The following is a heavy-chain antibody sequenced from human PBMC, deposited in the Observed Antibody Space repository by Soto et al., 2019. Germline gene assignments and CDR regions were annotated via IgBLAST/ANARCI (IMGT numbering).Heavy chain of an antibody. CDR1: GLTYTNVW. CDR3: TADSGYDRPDLCLDY. J-gene: IGHJ4*02. Sequence: EVQLVESGGGSVKPGGSLRLSCAASGLTYTNVWMSWVRQAPGKGLEWVGRIKSKTNGETIDYDAPVKGRFIISRDDSKNMLYLQMTSLKTEDTAVYYCTADSGYDRPDLCLDYWGQGTLVTVSS. D-gene: IGHD5-12*01. CDR2: IKSKTNGETI. V-gene: IGHV3-15*01.